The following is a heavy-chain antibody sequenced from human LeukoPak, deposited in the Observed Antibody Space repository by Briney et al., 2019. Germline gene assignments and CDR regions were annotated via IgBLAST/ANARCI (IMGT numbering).Heavy chain of an antibody. CDR3: SRSLNY. J-gene: IGHJ4*02. Sequence: PGGSLRLSCAASGFTFSDSWMDWVRQAQGKGLEWVANIKQDGSEKYYVDSVKGRFTISRDNAKNSLYLQMNSLRAEDTAVYYCSRSLNYWGQGTLVTVSS. V-gene: IGHV3-7*01. CDR2: IKQDGSEK. CDR1: GFTFSDSW.